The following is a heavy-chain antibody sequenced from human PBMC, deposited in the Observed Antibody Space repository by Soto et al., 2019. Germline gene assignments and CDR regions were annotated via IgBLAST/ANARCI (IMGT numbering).Heavy chain of an antibody. CDR3: ASATDYGGNSGAFDI. J-gene: IGHJ3*02. CDR1: GYSFSSYW. D-gene: IGHD4-17*01. CDR2: IYPGDSDT. V-gene: IGHV5-51*01. Sequence: PGESLKISCXGSGYSFSSYWIGWVRQMPGKGLEWMGIIYPGDSDTRYSPSFQGQVTISADKSISTAYLQWSSLKASDTAMYYCASATDYGGNSGAFDIWGQGTMVTVSS.